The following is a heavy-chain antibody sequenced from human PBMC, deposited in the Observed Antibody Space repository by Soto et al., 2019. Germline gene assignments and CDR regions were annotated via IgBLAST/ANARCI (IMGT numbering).Heavy chain of an antibody. CDR3: ARGTGDSYGPYYYYYGMDV. CDR1: GFTFSSYA. V-gene: IGHV3-30-3*01. Sequence: GGSLRLSCAASGFTFSSYAMHWVRQAPGKGLEWVAVISYDGSNKYYADSVKGRFTISRDNSKNTLYLQMNSLRAEDMAVYYCARGTGDSYGPYYYYYGMDVWGQGTTVTVSS. J-gene: IGHJ6*02. D-gene: IGHD5-18*01. CDR2: ISYDGSNK.